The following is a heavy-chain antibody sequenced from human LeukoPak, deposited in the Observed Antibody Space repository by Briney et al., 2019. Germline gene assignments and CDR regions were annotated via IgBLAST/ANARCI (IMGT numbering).Heavy chain of an antibody. J-gene: IGHJ4*02. D-gene: IGHD3-22*01. CDR2: IIPIFGTA. Sequence: SVKVSYKASGGTFSSYAISWVRQAPGQGLEWMGGIIPIFGTANYAQKFQGRVTITTDESTSTAYMELSSLRSEDTAVYYCARPDYYDSSGFDYWGQGTLVTVSS. CDR3: ARPDYYDSSGFDY. CDR1: GGTFSSYA. V-gene: IGHV1-69*05.